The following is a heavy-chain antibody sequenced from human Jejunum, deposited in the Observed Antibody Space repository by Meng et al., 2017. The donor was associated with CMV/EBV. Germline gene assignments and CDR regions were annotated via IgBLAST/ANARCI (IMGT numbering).Heavy chain of an antibody. V-gene: IGHV3-23*01. CDR1: IVSSYW. D-gene: IGHD3-22*01. Sequence: IVSSYWMNWVRQAPGKGLEWVSTISVSGGTTYYADSVKGRFTMSRDNSKKTVYLQMNSLRVEDTAQYYCAKGIYYHDSSGYRVFDYWGQGTLVTVSS. CDR2: ISVSGGTT. J-gene: IGHJ4*02. CDR3: AKGIYYHDSSGYRVFDY.